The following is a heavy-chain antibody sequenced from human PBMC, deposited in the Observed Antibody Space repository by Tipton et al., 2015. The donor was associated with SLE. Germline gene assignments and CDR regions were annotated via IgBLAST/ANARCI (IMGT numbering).Heavy chain of an antibody. CDR2: ISSSGRDV. V-gene: IGHV3-21*01. Sequence: SLRLSCAASGVFSMYSMNWVRQAPGKGLEWVSSISSSGRDVYYADSVEGRFTISRDNTKNSLYLQMNSLRVEDSAVYYCARTTENDYWGQGTQVIVSS. CDR3: ARTTENDY. J-gene: IGHJ4*02. D-gene: IGHD1-14*01. CDR1: GVFSMYS.